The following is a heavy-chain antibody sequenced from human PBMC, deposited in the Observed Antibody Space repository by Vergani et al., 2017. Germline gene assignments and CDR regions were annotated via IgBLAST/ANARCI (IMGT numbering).Heavy chain of an antibody. V-gene: IGHV3-30*02. J-gene: IGHJ6*02. CDR1: GFTFSSYG. CDR3: AKDKMAAYGTGISYHYYYGMDV. CDR2: IRYDGSNK. Sequence: QVQLVESGGGVVQPGGSLRLSCAASGFTFSSYGMHWVRQAPGKGLEWVAFIRYDGSNKYYADSVKGRFTISRDNSKNTLYLQMNSLRAEDTAVYYCAKDKMAAYGTGISYHYYYGMDVWGQGTTVTVSS. D-gene: IGHD1-14*01.